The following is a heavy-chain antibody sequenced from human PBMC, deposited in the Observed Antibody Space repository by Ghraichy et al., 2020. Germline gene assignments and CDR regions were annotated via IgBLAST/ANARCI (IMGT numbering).Heavy chain of an antibody. CDR1: GFTFSSYW. J-gene: IGHJ2*01. V-gene: IGHV3-74*01. CDR3: ARGPNLAYYDFWSGYEYWYFDL. CDR2: INSDGSST. D-gene: IGHD3-3*01. Sequence: GGSLRLSCAASGFTFSSYWMHWVRQAPGKGLVWVSRINSDGSSTSYADSVKGRFTISRDNAKNTLYLQMNSLRAEDTAVYYCARGPNLAYYDFWSGYEYWYFDLWGRGTLVTVSS.